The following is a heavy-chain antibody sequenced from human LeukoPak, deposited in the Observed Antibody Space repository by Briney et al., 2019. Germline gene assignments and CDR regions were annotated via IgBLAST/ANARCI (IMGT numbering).Heavy chain of an antibody. V-gene: IGHV3-21*04. CDR2: ISSSSTYI. CDR3: ARGGGAFCGDDCHRNFDS. J-gene: IGHJ4*02. D-gene: IGHD2-21*02. CDR1: GFTFSSFF. Sequence: SGGSLRLSCAASGFTFSSFFMNWVRQAPGKGLECVSSISSSSTYIFYADSVKGRFTISRDSSENTLHLQMNSLRVEDTAVYYCARGGGAFCGDDCHRNFDSWGQGTLVTVSS.